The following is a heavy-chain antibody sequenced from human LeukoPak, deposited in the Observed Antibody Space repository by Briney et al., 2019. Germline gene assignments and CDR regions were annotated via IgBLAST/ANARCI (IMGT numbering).Heavy chain of an antibody. CDR2: ISRSGDGT. J-gene: IGHJ4*02. D-gene: IGHD1-26*01. CDR3: ARDRGELPRHGSDY. Sequence: GGSLRLSCAASGCIFSTYAMHWVRQAPGKGLGSVSAISRSGDGTYYPNSVKGRSAISRDNSKSTLYLQMGSLRPEDTAVYYCARDRGELPRHGSDYWGQGTVVTVSS. CDR1: GCIFSTYA. V-gene: IGHV3-64*01.